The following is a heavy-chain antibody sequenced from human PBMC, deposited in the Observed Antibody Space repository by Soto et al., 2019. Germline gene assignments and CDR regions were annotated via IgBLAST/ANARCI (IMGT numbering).Heavy chain of an antibody. Sequence: SETLFLTWAVFGGSISSGGYSWSLVRQPPGKGLEWIGYIYHSGSTYYNPSLKSRVTISVDRSKNQFSLKLSSVTAADTAVYYCARWDGSGKSYYFDYWGQGTLVTVSS. CDR3: ARWDGSGKSYYFDY. V-gene: IGHV4-30-2*01. D-gene: IGHD3-10*01. J-gene: IGHJ4*02. CDR2: IYHSGST. CDR1: GGSISSGGYS.